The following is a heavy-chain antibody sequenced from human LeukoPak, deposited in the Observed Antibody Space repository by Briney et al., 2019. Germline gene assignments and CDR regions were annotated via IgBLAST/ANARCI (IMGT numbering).Heavy chain of an antibody. D-gene: IGHD3-9*01. CDR1: GFTFSSYG. CDR3: ARGWYYDILTGFQPIGSFDY. V-gene: IGHV3-33*01. Sequence: GRSLRLSCAASGFTFSSYGMHWVRQAPGKGLEWVAVIWYDGSNKYYADSVKGRFTISRDNSKNTLYLQMNSLRAEDTAVYYCARGWYYDILTGFQPIGSFDYWGQGTLVTVSS. J-gene: IGHJ4*02. CDR2: IWYDGSNK.